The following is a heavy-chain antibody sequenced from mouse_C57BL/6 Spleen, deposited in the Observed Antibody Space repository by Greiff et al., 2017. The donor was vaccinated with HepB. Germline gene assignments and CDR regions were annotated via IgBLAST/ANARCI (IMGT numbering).Heavy chain of an antibody. CDR1: GYSITSGYY. Sequence: ESGPGLVKPSQSLSLTCSVTGYSITSGYYWNWIRQFPGNKLEWMGYISYDGSNNYNPSLKNRISITRDTSKNQFFLKLNSVTTEDTATYYCAREEDYYGSTLDAMDYWGQGTSVTVSS. J-gene: IGHJ4*01. CDR2: ISYDGSN. V-gene: IGHV3-6*01. D-gene: IGHD1-1*01. CDR3: AREEDYYGSTLDAMDY.